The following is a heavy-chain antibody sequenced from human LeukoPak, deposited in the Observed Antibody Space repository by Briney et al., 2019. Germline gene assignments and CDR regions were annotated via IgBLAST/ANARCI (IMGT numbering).Heavy chain of an antibody. CDR3: AKGTSGSYSNYFDY. J-gene: IGHJ4*02. CDR1: GFTFSSYA. Sequence: GGSLRLSCAASGFTFSSYAMSWVRQAPGKGLEWVSAISGSGGSTYYADSVKGRFTISRDNSKNTLYLQMNSLRAEDTAVCYCAKGTSGSYSNYFDYWGQGTLVTVSS. D-gene: IGHD1-26*01. V-gene: IGHV3-23*01. CDR2: ISGSGGST.